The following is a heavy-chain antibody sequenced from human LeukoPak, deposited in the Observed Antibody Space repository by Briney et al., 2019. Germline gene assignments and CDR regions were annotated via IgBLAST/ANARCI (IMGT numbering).Heavy chain of an antibody. CDR1: GGSISSYY. CDR3: ARMATTDTTFSWFDP. Sequence: SETVSLTCTVSGGSISSYYWTWIRQPPGKGLEWSGYFYYSGSANYNPSLKSRVTMSVDTSKNQFSLKLSSVTAADAAVYYCARMATTDTTFSWFDPWGQGTLVTVSS. D-gene: IGHD5-24*01. CDR2: FYYSGSA. V-gene: IGHV4-59*01. J-gene: IGHJ5*02.